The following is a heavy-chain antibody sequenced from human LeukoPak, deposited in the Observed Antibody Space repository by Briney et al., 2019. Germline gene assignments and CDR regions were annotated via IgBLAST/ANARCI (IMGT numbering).Heavy chain of an antibody. CDR1: GFTFTSFT. D-gene: IGHD6-19*01. V-gene: IGHV3-21*01. CDR2: ISSSGSFI. CDR3: ANTVAGTAFEN. J-gene: IGHJ4*02. Sequence: GGSLRLSCAASGFTFTSFTMNWVRQAPGKGLEWVSSISSSGSFIHYADSVKGRFTISRDNAKNSLYLQMTSLRAEDTAVYYCANTVAGTAFENWGQGTLVTVSS.